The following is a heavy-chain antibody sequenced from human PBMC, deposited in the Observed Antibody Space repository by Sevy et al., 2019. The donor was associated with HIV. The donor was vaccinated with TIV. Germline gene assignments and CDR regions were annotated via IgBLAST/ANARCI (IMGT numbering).Heavy chain of an antibody. CDR3: AIVGLRYFSGSSVYQGDWFDP. D-gene: IGHD2-15*01. V-gene: IGHV1-24*01. CDR2: SDPQHGET. Sequence: ASVKVSCKVSGYTLTKLSIHWVRQAPGKGLEWMGNSDPQHGETIYAQIFQGRVTMTEDTSTDTAFMELSSLTSEDTALYYCAIVGLRYFSGSSVYQGDWFDPWGQGTLVTVSS. CDR1: GYTLTKLS. J-gene: IGHJ5*02.